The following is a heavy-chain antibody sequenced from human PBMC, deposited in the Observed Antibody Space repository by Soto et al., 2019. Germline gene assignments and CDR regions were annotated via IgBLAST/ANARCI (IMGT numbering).Heavy chain of an antibody. CDR2: IYYSGST. Sequence: SETLSLTCTVSGGSISSYYWSWIRQPPGKGLEWIGYIYYSGSTNYNPSLKSRVTISVDTSKNQFSLKLSSVTAADTAVYYCASYDIHNNWFDPWGQGTLVTVSS. CDR3: ASYDIHNNWFDP. V-gene: IGHV4-59*01. J-gene: IGHJ5*02. D-gene: IGHD3-9*01. CDR1: GGSISSYY.